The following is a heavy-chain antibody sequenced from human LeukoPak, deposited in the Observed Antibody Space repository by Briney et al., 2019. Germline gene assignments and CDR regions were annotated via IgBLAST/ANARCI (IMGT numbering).Heavy chain of an antibody. CDR2: ISNDGTIK. D-gene: IGHD6-13*01. Sequence: GGSLRLSCAASGFTFSSYPMHWVRQAPGKGLEWVGVISNDGTIKYYADSVKGRFTISRDNAKNTLYVQMNSLRTEDTSVYYCARDTGSQDSSSWYGAVDYWGQGTLVTVSS. V-gene: IGHV3-30-3*01. J-gene: IGHJ4*02. CDR3: ARDTGSQDSSSWYGAVDY. CDR1: GFTFSSYP.